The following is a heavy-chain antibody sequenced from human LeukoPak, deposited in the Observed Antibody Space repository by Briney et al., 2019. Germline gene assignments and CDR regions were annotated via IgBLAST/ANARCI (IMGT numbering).Heavy chain of an antibody. D-gene: IGHD6-6*01. CDR2: INHSGST. Sequence: KPSETLSLTCAVYGGSFSGYYWSWIRQPPGKGLEWIGEINHSGSTNYNPSLKSRVTISVDTSKNQFSLKLSSVTAADTAVYYCARRRPTRIAARPNHFDYWGQGTLVTVSS. V-gene: IGHV4-34*01. J-gene: IGHJ4*02. CDR3: ARRRPTRIAARPNHFDY. CDR1: GGSFSGYY.